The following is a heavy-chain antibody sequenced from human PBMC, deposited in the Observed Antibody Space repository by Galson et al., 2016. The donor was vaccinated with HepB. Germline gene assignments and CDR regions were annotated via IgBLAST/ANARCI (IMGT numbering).Heavy chain of an antibody. J-gene: IGHJ4*02. CDR3: AKGVKAAAGTLDAY. D-gene: IGHD6-13*01. CDR2: LSYDGRQK. V-gene: IGHV3-30*18. CDR1: GFTFSSYG. Sequence: SLRLSCAASGFTFSSYGMHWVRQAPGKGLEWVAVLSYDGRQKKYGDSVKGRFTISRDNSSNTLYLQMDSLRPEDTAVYYCAKGVKAAAGTLDAYWGQGILVTVSS.